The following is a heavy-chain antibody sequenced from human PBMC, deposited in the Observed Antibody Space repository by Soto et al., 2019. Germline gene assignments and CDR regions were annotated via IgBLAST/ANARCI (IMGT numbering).Heavy chain of an antibody. V-gene: IGHV4-34*01. CDR3: ARSGGGSPFYYYYGMDV. CDR2: INHSGST. D-gene: IGHD2-15*01. CDR1: GGSFSGYY. J-gene: IGHJ6*02. Sequence: PSETLSLTCAVYGGSFSGYYWSWIRQPPGKGLEWIGEINHSGSTNYNPSLKSRVTISVDTSKNQFSLKLSSVTAADTAAYYCARSGGGSPFYYYYGMDVWGQGTTVTVSS.